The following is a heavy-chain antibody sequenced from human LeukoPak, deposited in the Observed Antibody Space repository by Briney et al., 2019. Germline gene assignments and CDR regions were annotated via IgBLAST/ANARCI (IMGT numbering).Heavy chain of an antibody. J-gene: IGHJ4*02. CDR3: AKDSYSSVSQFDY. D-gene: IGHD6-19*01. CDR2: ISWNSGSI. Sequence: GGSLRLSCAASGFTFDDYAMHWVRQAPGKGLEWVSGISWNSGSIGYADSVKGRFTISRDNAKNSLYLQMNSLRAEDTALYYCAKDSYSSVSQFDYWGQGTLVTVSS. V-gene: IGHV3-9*01. CDR1: GFTFDDYA.